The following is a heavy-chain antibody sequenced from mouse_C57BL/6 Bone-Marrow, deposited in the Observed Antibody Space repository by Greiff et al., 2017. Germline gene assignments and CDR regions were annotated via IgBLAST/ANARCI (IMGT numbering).Heavy chain of an antibody. J-gene: IGHJ3*01. V-gene: IGHV3-6*01. CDR2: ISYDGSN. CDR3: ARDYGPFFAY. D-gene: IGHD1-1*01. CDR1: GYSITSGYY. Sequence: EVQLQESGPGLVKPSQSLSLTCSVTGYSITSGYYWNWIRQFPGNKLEWMGYISYDGSNNYNPSLKNRISLTRDTSKNQFFLKLNSVTTEDTATYYCARDYGPFFAYWGQGTLVTVSA.